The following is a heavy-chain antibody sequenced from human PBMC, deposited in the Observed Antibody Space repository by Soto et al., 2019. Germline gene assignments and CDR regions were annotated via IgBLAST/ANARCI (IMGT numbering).Heavy chain of an antibody. CDR2: ISYDGSNK. Sequence: QVQLVESGGGVVQPGRSLRLSCAASGFTFSSYGMHWVRQAPGKGLEWVAVISYDGSNKYYADSVKGRFTISRDNSKNTLYLQMNSLRAEDTAVYYCAKDRREYSMRATHYYYYGMDVWGQGTTVTVSS. CDR3: AKDRREYSMRATHYYYYGMDV. J-gene: IGHJ6*02. D-gene: IGHD6-6*01. V-gene: IGHV3-30*18. CDR1: GFTFSSYG.